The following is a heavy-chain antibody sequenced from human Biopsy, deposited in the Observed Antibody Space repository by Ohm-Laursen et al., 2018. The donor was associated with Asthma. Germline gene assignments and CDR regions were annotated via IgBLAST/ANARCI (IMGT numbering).Heavy chain of an antibody. D-gene: IGHD3-22*01. CDR1: GFVFSQCG. CDR2: VSSDGHNK. V-gene: IGHV3-30*03. Sequence: SLRLSCSASGFVFSQCGMHWVRQGPGKGLEWVALVSSDGHNKYYEDSVKGRFTISRDNPRNRLYLQINSLTVEDSAVYFCARQSGQEYGDSIPFDTWGQGTEVAVSS. CDR3: ARQSGQEYGDSIPFDT. J-gene: IGHJ3*02.